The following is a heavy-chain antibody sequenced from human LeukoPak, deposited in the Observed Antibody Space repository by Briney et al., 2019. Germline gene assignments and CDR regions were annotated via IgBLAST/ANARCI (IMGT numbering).Heavy chain of an antibody. J-gene: IGHJ4*02. CDR2: FDPEDGET. V-gene: IGHV1-24*01. Sequence: ASVKVSCKVSGYTLTELSMHWVRQAPGKGLEWMGGFDPEDGETIYAQKFQGRVTMTEDTSTDTAYMELSSLRSEDTAVYYCARDVDDSSAPDYWGQGTLVTVSS. CDR1: GYTLTELS. D-gene: IGHD3-22*01. CDR3: ARDVDDSSAPDY.